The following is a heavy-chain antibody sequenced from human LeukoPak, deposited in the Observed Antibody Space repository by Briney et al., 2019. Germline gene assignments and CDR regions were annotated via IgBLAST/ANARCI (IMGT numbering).Heavy chain of an antibody. CDR1: GYTFTSYG. J-gene: IGHJ6*02. D-gene: IGHD3-22*01. CDR3: ARARSPRLVDDSSGYYLPYYYYYGMDV. Sequence: ASVEVSCKASGYTFTSYGISWVRQAPGQGLEWMGWISVYNGNTNYAQKLQGRVTMTTDTSTSTAYMELRSLRSDDTAVYYCARARSPRLVDDSSGYYLPYYYYYGMDVWGQGTTVTVSS. CDR2: ISVYNGNT. V-gene: IGHV1-18*01.